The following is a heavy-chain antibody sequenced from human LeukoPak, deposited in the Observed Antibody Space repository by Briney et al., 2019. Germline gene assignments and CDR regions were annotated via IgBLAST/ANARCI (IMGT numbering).Heavy chain of an antibody. CDR2: ISTYNGNT. D-gene: IGHD3-22*01. CDR3: ARTVHYYDTSGYQDY. V-gene: IGHV1-18*01. Sequence: ASVKVSCKASGYTFTTYGISWVRQAPGQGLEWMGWISTYNGNTNYAQKLQGRVTMTTDTSTSTAYMELRSLRSDDTAVYYCARTVHYYDTSGYQDYWGQGTLVTVSS. J-gene: IGHJ4*02. CDR1: GYTFTTYG.